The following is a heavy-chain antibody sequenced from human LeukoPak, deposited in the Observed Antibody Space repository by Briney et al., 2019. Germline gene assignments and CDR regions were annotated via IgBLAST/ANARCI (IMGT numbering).Heavy chain of an antibody. Sequence: GGSLRLSCAACRFTLSSYWMHGVRQAPGEGRVWFSRINSDGSSTGYADSVKGRFTISRDNAKNTLYLQMNSLRAEDTAVYYCARETLINVDAFDIWGQGTMVTVSS. J-gene: IGHJ3*02. CDR1: RFTLSSYW. D-gene: IGHD3-16*01. CDR3: ARETLINVDAFDI. CDR2: INSDGSST. V-gene: IGHV3-74*01.